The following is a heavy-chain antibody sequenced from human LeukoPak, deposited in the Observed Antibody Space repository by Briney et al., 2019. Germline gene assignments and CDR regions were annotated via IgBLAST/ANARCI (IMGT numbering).Heavy chain of an antibody. CDR3: ARSRWLGGGMDV. J-gene: IGHJ6*02. Sequence: SETLSLTCTVSGGSISSYYWSWIRQPPGKGLEWIGYIYYSGSTNYNPSLKSRVTISVDTSKNQFSLKLSSVTAADTAVYYCARSRWLGGGMDVWGQGTTVTVSS. CDR1: GGSISSYY. CDR2: IYYSGST. V-gene: IGHV4-59*08. D-gene: IGHD5-12*01.